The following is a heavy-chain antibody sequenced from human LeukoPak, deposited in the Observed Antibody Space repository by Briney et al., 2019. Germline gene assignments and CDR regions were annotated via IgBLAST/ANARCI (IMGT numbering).Heavy chain of an antibody. CDR1: GGTFSSYA. J-gene: IGHJ4*02. V-gene: IGHV1-69*06. Sequence: SVKVSCKASGGTFSSYAISWVRQAPGQGLEWMGGIIPIFGTANYAQQFQGRVTMTEDTSTDTAYMELSSLTFEDTAVYYCATPRYSSDWPLDYWGQGTLVTVSS. CDR2: IIPIFGTA. CDR3: ATPRYSSDWPLDY. D-gene: IGHD6-19*01.